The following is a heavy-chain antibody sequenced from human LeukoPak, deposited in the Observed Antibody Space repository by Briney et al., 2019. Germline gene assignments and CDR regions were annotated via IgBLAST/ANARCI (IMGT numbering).Heavy chain of an antibody. J-gene: IGHJ4*02. CDR2: IYYSGTT. V-gene: IGHV4-59*01. Sequence: SETLSLTCTVSGGSISSYCWSWIRQPPGKGLEWIGYIYYSGTTNYNPSLKSRVTISVDTSKNQFSLKLSSVTAADPAVYYCARGVYIAAAQYGYWGQGTLVTVSS. CDR3: ARGVYIAAAQYGY. CDR1: GGSISSYC. D-gene: IGHD6-13*01.